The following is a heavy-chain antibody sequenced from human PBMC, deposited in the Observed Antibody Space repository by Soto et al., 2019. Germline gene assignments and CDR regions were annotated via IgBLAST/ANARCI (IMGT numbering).Heavy chain of an antibody. CDR2: IWYDGSNK. V-gene: IGHV3-33*01. Sequence: PGGSLRLSCAASGFTFSSYGMHWVRQAPGKGLEWVAVIWYDGSNKYYADSVKGRFTISRDNSKNTLYLQMNSLRAEDTAVYYCARDRGGHVLLWFGELSDAFDIWGQGTMVTVSS. CDR3: ARDRGGHVLLWFGELSDAFDI. D-gene: IGHD3-10*01. CDR1: GFTFSSYG. J-gene: IGHJ3*02.